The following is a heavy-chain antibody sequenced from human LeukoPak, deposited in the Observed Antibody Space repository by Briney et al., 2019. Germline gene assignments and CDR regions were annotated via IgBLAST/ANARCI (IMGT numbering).Heavy chain of an antibody. CDR2: IWFDGSKK. CDR3: ARDLVVVTAIPFDS. D-gene: IGHD2-21*02. CDR1: GFTFNNYG. J-gene: IGHJ4*02. V-gene: IGHV3-33*01. Sequence: GRSLRLSCAASGFTFNNYGMHWVRQAPGKGLEWVALIWFDGSKKFYAHSVNGRFTISRDNSKNTLYLGLHSLRAEDTAVYYCARDLVVVTAIPFDSWGQGTLVTVSS.